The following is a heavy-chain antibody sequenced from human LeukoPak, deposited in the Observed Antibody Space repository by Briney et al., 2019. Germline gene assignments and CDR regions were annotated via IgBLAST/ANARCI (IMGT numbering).Heavy chain of an antibody. J-gene: IGHJ3*02. D-gene: IGHD3-16*02. CDR3: AKTRRRVTFGGVIGHDAFDI. Sequence: GGSLRLSCAASGFTFSSYAMSWVRQAPGKGLEWVSAISGSGGSTYYADSVKGRFTISRDKSKNTLYLQMNSLRAEDTAVYYCAKTRRRVTFGGVIGHDAFDIWGQGTMVTVSS. V-gene: IGHV3-23*01. CDR2: ISGSGGST. CDR1: GFTFSSYA.